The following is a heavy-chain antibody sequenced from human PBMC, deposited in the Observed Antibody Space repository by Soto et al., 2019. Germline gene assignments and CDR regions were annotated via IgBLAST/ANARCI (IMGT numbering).Heavy chain of an antibody. CDR3: ASSLLTPFDY. CDR1: GFTFSSYW. CDR2: INSDGSST. V-gene: IGHV3-74*01. Sequence: PGGSLRLSCAASGFTFSSYWVHWVRQAPGKGLVWVSRINSDGSSTFYADSVKGRFTISRDNAKNTLYLQMNSLRAEDTAVYYYASSLLTPFDYWGQGTLVTVSS. J-gene: IGHJ4*02. D-gene: IGHD7-27*01.